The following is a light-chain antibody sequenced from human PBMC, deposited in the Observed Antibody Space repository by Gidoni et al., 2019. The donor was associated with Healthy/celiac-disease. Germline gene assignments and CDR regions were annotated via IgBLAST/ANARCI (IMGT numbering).Light chain of an antibody. Sequence: DIQMTQSPSSLSASVGDRVTITCRASQSISSYLNWYQQKPGKAPKLLIYAASSLQSGVTSRFSGSGSGTDGTLTISSLQPEDFATYYCQQSYSTPYTFGQGTKLEIK. CDR1: QSISSY. CDR3: QQSYSTPYT. J-gene: IGKJ2*01. V-gene: IGKV1-39*01. CDR2: AAS.